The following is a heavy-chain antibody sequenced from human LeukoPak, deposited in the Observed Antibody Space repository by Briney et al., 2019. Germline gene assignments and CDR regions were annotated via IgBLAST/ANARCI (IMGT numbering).Heavy chain of an antibody. CDR1: GFTFSAFY. J-gene: IGHJ4*02. Sequence: GGSLRLSCAASGFTFSAFYMSWIRQAPGKGLEWVSLINPSSGHTDYADSVKGRFTISRDNAKNSLYLHMNSLRAEDTAVYYCAREMYSNPDYWGQGTLVTVSS. D-gene: IGHD1-26*01. CDR2: INPSSGHT. V-gene: IGHV3-11*05. CDR3: AREMYSNPDY.